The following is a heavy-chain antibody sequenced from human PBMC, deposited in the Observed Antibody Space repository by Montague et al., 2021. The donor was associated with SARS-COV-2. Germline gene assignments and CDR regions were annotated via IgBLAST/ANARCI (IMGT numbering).Heavy chain of an antibody. V-gene: IGHV4-61*01. J-gene: IGHJ3*02. CDR2: MYSSGST. D-gene: IGHD2-15*01. CDR3: ARGGLYCSGGRCSTFDI. CDR1: GGSVNSGTYY. Sequence: SETLSLTCIVSGGSVNSGTYYWGWIRQPPGKGLVWIAYMYSSGSTNYNPSLKSRVTMSVDTSRNQFSLKLSSVTAADTAVYYCARGGLYCSGGRCSTFDIWGQGTMVIFSS.